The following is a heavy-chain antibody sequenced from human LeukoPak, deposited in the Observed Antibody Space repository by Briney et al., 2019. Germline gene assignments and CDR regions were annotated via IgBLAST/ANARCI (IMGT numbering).Heavy chain of an antibody. CDR3: TTLSSWYDTFAPPVDY. CDR1: GFTFSNAW. V-gene: IGHV3-15*01. J-gene: IGHJ4*02. Sequence: GGSLRLSCAASGFTFSNAWMSWVRQAPGKGLEWVGRIKSKTDGGTTDYAAPVKGRFTISRDDSKNTLYLQMNSLKTEDTAVYYCTTLSSWYDTFAPPVDYWGQGTLVTVSS. D-gene: IGHD6-13*01. CDR2: IKSKTDGGTT.